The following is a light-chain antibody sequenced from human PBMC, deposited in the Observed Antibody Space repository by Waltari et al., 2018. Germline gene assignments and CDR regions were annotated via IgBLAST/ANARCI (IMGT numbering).Light chain of an antibody. J-gene: IGLJ1*01. CDR3: ISYTSRAAAYV. Sequence: QSALTQPASVPGSPGQSITIPCTGTSRDVGGYWLVPWYQQQSGKAPQPLIYEVNKRPSGISSRFSGSKSASTASLTISGLQAEDESEYYCISYTSRAAAYVFGTGTTVTVL. V-gene: IGLV2-14*01. CDR1: SRDVGGYWL. CDR2: EVN.